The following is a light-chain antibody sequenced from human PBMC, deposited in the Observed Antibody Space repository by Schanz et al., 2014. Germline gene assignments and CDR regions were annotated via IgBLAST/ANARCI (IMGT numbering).Light chain of an antibody. CDR3: QQYGSSGT. CDR1: QSVSSTY. CDR2: AAS. V-gene: IGKV3-20*01. Sequence: EIVLTQSPGTLSLSPGERATLSCRASQSVSSTYFAWYQQKPGQAPRLLIDAASTRVTGVPDRFSGSGSGTDFILTINRLEPEDFAVYYCQQYGSSGTFGQGTKVEI. J-gene: IGKJ1*01.